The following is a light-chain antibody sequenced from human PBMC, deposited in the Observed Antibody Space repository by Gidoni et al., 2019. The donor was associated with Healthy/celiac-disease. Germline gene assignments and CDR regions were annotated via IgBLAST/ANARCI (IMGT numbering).Light chain of an antibody. CDR3: NSRDSSGNLWV. CDR1: SLRSYY. Sequence: SSERTQDPAVSVALGQTVRITCQGDSLRSYYASWYQQKPGQAPVLVIYGKNNRPSGIPDRFSGSSSGNTASLTITGAQAEDEADYYCNSRDSSGNLWVFGGGTKLTVL. J-gene: IGLJ3*02. V-gene: IGLV3-19*01. CDR2: GKN.